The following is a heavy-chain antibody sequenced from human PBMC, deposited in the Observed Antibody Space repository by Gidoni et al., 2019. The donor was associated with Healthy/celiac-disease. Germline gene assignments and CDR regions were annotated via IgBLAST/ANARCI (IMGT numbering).Heavy chain of an antibody. CDR1: GFTFSSYG. CDR2: IWYDGSNK. J-gene: IGHJ4*02. CDR3: ARGTTMVQGDSFDY. V-gene: IGHV3-33*01. D-gene: IGHD3-10*01. Sequence: QVQLVESGGGVVQPGRSLRLSCAASGFTFSSYGMHWVRPAPGKGLEWVAVIWYDGSNKYYADSVKGRFTISRDNSKNTLYLQMNSLRAEDTAVYYCARGTTMVQGDSFDYWGQGTLVTVSS.